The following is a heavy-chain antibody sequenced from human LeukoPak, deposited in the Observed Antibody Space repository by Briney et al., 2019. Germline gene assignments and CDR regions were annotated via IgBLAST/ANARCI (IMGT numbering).Heavy chain of an antibody. CDR1: GYTFTTYHA. Sequence: ASVKVSCKASGYTFTTYHAMNWVRQAPGQGLEWMGWINTNTGNPTHAQGFTGRFVFSLDTSVSTAYLQISSLKAEDTAVYYCARGLGYCSGGTCSFDPWGQGTLVTVSS. CDR3: ARGLGYCSGGTCSFDP. J-gene: IGHJ5*02. V-gene: IGHV7-4-1*02. CDR2: INTNTGNP. D-gene: IGHD2-15*01.